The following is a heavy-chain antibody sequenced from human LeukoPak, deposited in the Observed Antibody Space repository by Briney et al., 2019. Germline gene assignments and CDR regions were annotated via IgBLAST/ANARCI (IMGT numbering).Heavy chain of an antibody. D-gene: IGHD6-19*01. CDR1: GFTFGSYE. CDR3: AKEVYSSAWYVDY. CDR2: ISSSGSTI. J-gene: IGHJ4*02. V-gene: IGHV3-48*03. Sequence: PGGSLRLSCAASGFTFGSYELNWVRQAPGKGLEWVSCISSSGSTIYYADSVKGRFTISRDNPKNTLYLQMNSLSAEDTAVYYCAKEVYSSAWYVDYWGQGTLVTVSS.